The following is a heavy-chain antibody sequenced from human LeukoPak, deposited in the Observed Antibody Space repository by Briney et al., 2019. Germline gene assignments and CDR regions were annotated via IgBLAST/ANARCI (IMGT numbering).Heavy chain of an antibody. D-gene: IGHD3-22*01. CDR1: RWIFLQCY. Sequence: VHNSCQSSRWIFLQCYIHELQQAPGKGLEWMGRIDPDYGGTIYTKRFQGRVTMTADTSTDTAYMELSSLGSEDTAVYYCATFRDSSESSGYWGQGTLVSVSS. V-gene: IGHV1-69-2*01. CDR3: ATFRDSSESSGY. J-gene: IGHJ4*02. CDR2: IDPDYGGT.